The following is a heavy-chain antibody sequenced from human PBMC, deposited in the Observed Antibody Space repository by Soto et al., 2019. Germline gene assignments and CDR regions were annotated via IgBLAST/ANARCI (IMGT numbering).Heavy chain of an antibody. J-gene: IGHJ3*02. Sequence: GASVKVSCKASGYTFTGYYMHWVRQAPGQGLEWMGWINPNSGGTNYAQKFQGRVTMTRDTSISTAYMELSRLRSDDTAVYYCARDLFYYYDSSGYPSDAFDIWGQGTMVTVSS. CDR3: ARDLFYYYDSSGYPSDAFDI. V-gene: IGHV1-2*02. D-gene: IGHD3-22*01. CDR1: GYTFTGYY. CDR2: INPNSGGT.